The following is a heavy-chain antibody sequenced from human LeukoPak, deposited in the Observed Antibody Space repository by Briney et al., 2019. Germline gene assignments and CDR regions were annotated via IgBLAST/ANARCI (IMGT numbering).Heavy chain of an antibody. CDR1: GFTFSNYW. V-gene: IGHV3-74*01. Sequence: GGSLRLSCAASGFTFSNYWMHWVRQAPGKGLMWVSNINSEGTSTNYADSVRGRFTVSRDNAKNTLSLQMNSLRAEDTAVYYCASLYLDNWGQGTLVTVSS. CDR3: ASLYLDN. CDR2: INSEGTST. J-gene: IGHJ4*02.